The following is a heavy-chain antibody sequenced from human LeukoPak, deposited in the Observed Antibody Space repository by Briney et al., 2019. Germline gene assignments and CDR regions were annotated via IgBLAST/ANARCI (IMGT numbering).Heavy chain of an antibody. Sequence: GGSLRLSCAASGFTFSSYEMNWVRQAPGKGLEWVSYISNSGSTIYYADSVKGRFTISRDNAKNSLYLQMNSLRAEDTAIYFCARESVIANDAFDIWGQGTMVTVSS. CDR2: ISNSGSTI. J-gene: IGHJ3*02. CDR1: GFTFSSYE. D-gene: IGHD3-22*01. CDR3: ARESVIANDAFDI. V-gene: IGHV3-48*03.